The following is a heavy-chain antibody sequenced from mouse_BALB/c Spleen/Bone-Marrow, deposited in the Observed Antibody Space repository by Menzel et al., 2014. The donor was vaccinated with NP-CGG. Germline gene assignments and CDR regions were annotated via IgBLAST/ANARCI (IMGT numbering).Heavy chain of an antibody. CDR2: ISTYYGDA. CDR1: GYTFTDYA. J-gene: IGHJ2*01. CDR3: ARESIYYYGSTLDY. Sequence: VQLQQSGAELVRPGVSVKISCKGSGYTFTDYAMHWVKQSHAKSLEWIGVISTYYGDASYNQKFKGKATMTVDKSSSTGYMELARLTSEDSAIYYCARESIYYYGSTLDYWGQGTTLTVSS. D-gene: IGHD1-1*01. V-gene: IGHV1S137*01.